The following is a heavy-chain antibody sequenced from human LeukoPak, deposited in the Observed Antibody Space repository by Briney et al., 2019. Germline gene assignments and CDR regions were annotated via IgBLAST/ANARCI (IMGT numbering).Heavy chain of an antibody. D-gene: IGHD2-21*01. J-gene: IGHJ4*02. CDR1: GFTFDDSV. CDR2: ISWNSGSI. Sequence: PGRSLRLSCAASGFTFDDSVMHWVRHAPGKGLEWVSGISWNSGSIGYADSVKGRFTIYRDNDKNSLFLQMSSLRLEGAAVYYCAKAPVTTCRGAYCYPFDYWGEGSLVTDSS. CDR3: AKAPVTTCRGAYCYPFDY. V-gene: IGHV3-9*01.